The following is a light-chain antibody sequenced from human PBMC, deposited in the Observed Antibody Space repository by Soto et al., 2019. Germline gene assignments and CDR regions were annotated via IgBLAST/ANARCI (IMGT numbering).Light chain of an antibody. J-gene: IGLJ1*01. CDR2: QVS. CDR1: TSDVGAYNY. Sequence: QSALTQPASVSGSPGQSIAISCTGTTSDVGAYNYVSWYQQHPGKAPKLMIYQVSNRPSGVSNRFSGSKSGNTASLTISGLQAEDEADYYCSSYTGSTTDVFGTGTKVTVL. V-gene: IGLV2-14*01. CDR3: SSYTGSTTDV.